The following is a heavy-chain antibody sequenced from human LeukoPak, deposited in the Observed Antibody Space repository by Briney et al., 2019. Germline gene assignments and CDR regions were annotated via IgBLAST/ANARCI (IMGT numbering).Heavy chain of an antibody. V-gene: IGHV3-23*01. J-gene: IGHJ6*03. D-gene: IGHD3-10*01. CDR2: IVGSGVTT. Sequence: GGSLRLSCVASGFTFSNYGMNWVRQAPGKGLEWVSGIVGSGVTTYYADSVKGRFTISRDNSKNTLYLQMNSLRAEDTAVYYCAKVDHYGSGSYRALNYYYYYYMDVWGKGTTVTISS. CDR3: AKVDHYGSGSYRALNYYYYYYMDV. CDR1: GFTFSNYG.